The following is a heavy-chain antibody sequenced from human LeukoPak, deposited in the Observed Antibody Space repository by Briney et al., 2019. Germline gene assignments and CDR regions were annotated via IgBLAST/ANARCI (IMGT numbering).Heavy chain of an antibody. CDR1: GFSFSYAW. CDR2: INEYGSEK. D-gene: IGHD6-6*01. J-gene: IGHJ4*02. CDR3: ARGEYSSPSSHDY. Sequence: GGSLRLSCAASGFSFSYAWMSWVRQAPGEGLEWVANINEYGSEKYCVDSVKGRFTISRDNAKNSLYLQMNSLRAEDTAVYYCARGEYSSPSSHDYWGQGTLVTVSS. V-gene: IGHV3-7*02.